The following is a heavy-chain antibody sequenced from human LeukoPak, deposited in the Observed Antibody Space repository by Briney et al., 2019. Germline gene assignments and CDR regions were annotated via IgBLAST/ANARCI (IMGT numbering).Heavy chain of an antibody. CDR3: ARLYQGAFDI. J-gene: IGHJ3*02. Sequence: GGSLRLSCAASGFTFSSYWMSWVRQAPGKGLEWVSVIYSGGSTYYADSVKGRFTISRDNSKNTLYLQMNSLRAEDTAVYYFARLYQGAFDIWGQGTMVTVSS. CDR1: GFTFSSYW. CDR2: IYSGGST. V-gene: IGHV3-53*01. D-gene: IGHD3-16*01.